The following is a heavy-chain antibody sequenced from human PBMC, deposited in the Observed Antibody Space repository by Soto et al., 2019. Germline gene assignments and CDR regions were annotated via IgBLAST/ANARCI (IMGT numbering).Heavy chain of an antibody. D-gene: IGHD4-17*01. V-gene: IGHV3-30-3*01. Sequence: QVQLVESGGGVVQPGRSLRLSCAASGFTFSSYAMHWVRQAPGKGLEWVAVISYDGSNKYYADSVKGRFTISRDNSKNTLNLQMNILRAEDTAVYYGATKGGESTVTTYYYYYGMDVWGQGTTVTVSS. CDR2: ISYDGSNK. J-gene: IGHJ6*02. CDR3: ATKGGESTVTTYYYYYGMDV. CDR1: GFTFSSYA.